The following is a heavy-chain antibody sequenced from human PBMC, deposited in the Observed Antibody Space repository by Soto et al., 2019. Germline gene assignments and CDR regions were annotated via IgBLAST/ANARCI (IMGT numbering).Heavy chain of an antibody. CDR1: GLSLSTSGVG. V-gene: IGHV2-5*01. CDR2: IYWNDDK. Sequence: SGPTLVNPTPTLALTCTFSGLSLSTSGVGVGWIRQPPGKALEWLALIYWNDDKRYSTSMKTMLTFTKDTSKDQVRLTMTIMDPVDTGTYYCARFSFSGCNCANPTQFDHWGQGTLVTVSS. D-gene: IGHD6-25*01. CDR3: ARFSFSGCNCANPTQFDH. J-gene: IGHJ4*02.